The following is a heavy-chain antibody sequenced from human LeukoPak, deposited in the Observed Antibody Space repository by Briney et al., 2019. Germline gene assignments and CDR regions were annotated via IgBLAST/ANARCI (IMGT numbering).Heavy chain of an antibody. CDR1: GFTFSDYA. V-gene: IGHV3-30-3*01. J-gene: IGHJ4*02. Sequence: PGGSLRLSCAASGFTFSDYAMHWVRQAPGKGLEWVALISYDGTNKYYADSVKGRFTISRDNSRNTLYLQMNSLRAEDTAVYYCARSDYYDSSVDDWGQGTLVTVSS. D-gene: IGHD3-22*01. CDR2: ISYDGTNK. CDR3: ARSDYYDSSVDD.